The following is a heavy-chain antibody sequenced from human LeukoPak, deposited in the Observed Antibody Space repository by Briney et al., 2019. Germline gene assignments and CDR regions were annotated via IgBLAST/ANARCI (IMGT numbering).Heavy chain of an antibody. CDR2: IYYSGST. CDR3: ARVSSSSSEYFDY. Sequence: SETLSLTCAVSGGSISSYYWSWIRQPPGKGLEWIGYIYYSGSTNYNPSLKSRVTISVDTSKNQFSPKLSSVTAADTAVYYCARVSSSSSEYFDYWGQGTLVTVSS. D-gene: IGHD6-6*01. V-gene: IGHV4-59*01. CDR1: GGSISSYY. J-gene: IGHJ4*02.